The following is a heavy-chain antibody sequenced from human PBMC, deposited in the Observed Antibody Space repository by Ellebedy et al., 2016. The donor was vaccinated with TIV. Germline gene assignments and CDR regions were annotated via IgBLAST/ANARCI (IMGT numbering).Heavy chain of an antibody. CDR1: GGTFSSYA. CDR3: ARGYYGSGSYYGSAYYFDY. D-gene: IGHD3-10*01. J-gene: IGHJ4*02. V-gene: IGHV1-69*13. CDR2: IIPIFGTA. Sequence: AASVKVSCKASGGTFSSYAISWVRQAPGQGLEWMGGIIPIFGTANYAQKFQGRVTITADESTSTAYMELSSLRSEDTAVYYCARGYYGSGSYYGSAYYFDYWGQGTLVTVSS.